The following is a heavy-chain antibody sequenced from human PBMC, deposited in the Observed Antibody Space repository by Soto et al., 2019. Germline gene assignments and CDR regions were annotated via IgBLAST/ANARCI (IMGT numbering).Heavy chain of an antibody. Sequence: SVKVSCKASGGTFSSYAISWVRQAPGQGLEWMGGIIPIFGTANYAQKFQGRVTITADESTSTAYMELSSLRSEGTAVYYCARTQGPNHYYDSSGYYYWEGAFDIWGQGTMVTVSS. CDR2: IIPIFGTA. J-gene: IGHJ3*02. CDR3: ARTQGPNHYYDSSGYYYWEGAFDI. CDR1: GGTFSSYA. V-gene: IGHV1-69*13. D-gene: IGHD3-22*01.